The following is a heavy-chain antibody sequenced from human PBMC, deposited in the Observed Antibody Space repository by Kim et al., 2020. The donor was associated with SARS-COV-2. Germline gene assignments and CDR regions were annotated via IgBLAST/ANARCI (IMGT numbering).Heavy chain of an antibody. D-gene: IGHD3-16*01. J-gene: IGHJ5*02. CDR2: ISYDGSNK. V-gene: IGHV3-30-3*01. CDR3: ARVRGLYYDYIWGSAHPFDP. Sequence: GGSLRLSCAASGFTFSSYAMHWVRQAPGKGLEWVAVISYDGSNKYYADSVKGRFTISRDNSKNTLYLQMNSLRAEDTAVYYCARVRGLYYDYIWGSAHPFDPWGQGTLVTVSS. CDR1: GFTFSSYA.